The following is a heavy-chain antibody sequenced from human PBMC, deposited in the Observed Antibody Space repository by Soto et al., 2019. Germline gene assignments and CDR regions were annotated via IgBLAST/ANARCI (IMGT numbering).Heavy chain of an antibody. J-gene: IGHJ2*01. CDR2: IIPIFGTG. V-gene: IGHV1-69*12. CDR1: GGTFSSNA. D-gene: IGHD6-19*01. Sequence: QVQLVQSGAEVKKPGSSVKVSCKASGGTFSSNAISWVRQAPGQGLEWMGGIIPIFGTGNYAQKFRGRVTLTADESTSTAYMELRSLRFEDTAVYYCAQTLGLAVSGPGRFDLWGRGTLVTVSS. CDR3: AQTLGLAVSGPGRFDL.